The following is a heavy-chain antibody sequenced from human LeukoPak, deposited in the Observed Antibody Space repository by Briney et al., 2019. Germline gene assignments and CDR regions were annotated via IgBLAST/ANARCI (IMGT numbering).Heavy chain of an antibody. J-gene: IGHJ4*02. CDR1: GGSFSGYY. Sequence: SETLSLTCAVYGGSFSGYYWSWIRQPPGKGLEWIGEINHSGSTNYNPSLKSRVTISVDTSKNQFSLKLSSVTAADTAVYYCARGYHDFSGYWLSYFDYWGQGTLVTVSS. CDR2: INHSGST. D-gene: IGHD3-22*01. V-gene: IGHV4-34*01. CDR3: ARGYHDFSGYWLSYFDY.